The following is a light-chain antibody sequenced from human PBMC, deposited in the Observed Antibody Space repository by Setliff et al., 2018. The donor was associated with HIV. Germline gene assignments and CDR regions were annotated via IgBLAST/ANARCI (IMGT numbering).Light chain of an antibody. J-gene: IGLJ1*01. CDR1: SSDVGGYNY. CDR3: CSYAGSYAFV. V-gene: IGLV2-11*01. CDR2: DVS. Sequence: QSALTQPRSVSGSPGQSVTISCTGTSSDVGGYNYVSWYQQRPGKAPKLMIYDVSKRPSGVPDRFSGSKSGNTASLTISGLQAEDEADYYCCSYAGSYAFVFGTGTKVT.